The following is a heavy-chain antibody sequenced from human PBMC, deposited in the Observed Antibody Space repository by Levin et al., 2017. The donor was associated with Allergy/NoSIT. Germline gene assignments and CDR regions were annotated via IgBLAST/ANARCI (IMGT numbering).Heavy chain of an antibody. D-gene: IGHD2-2*01. CDR3: IVYVVVPAAMGGYYYYGMDV. V-gene: IGHV1-8*01. J-gene: IGHJ6*02. Sequence: ASVKVSCKASGYTFTSYDINWVRQATGQGLEWMGWMNPNSGNTGYAQKFQGRVTMTRNTSISTAYMELSSLRSEDTAVYYCIVYVVVPAAMGGYYYYGMDVWGQGTTVTVSS. CDR1: GYTFTSYD. CDR2: MNPNSGNT.